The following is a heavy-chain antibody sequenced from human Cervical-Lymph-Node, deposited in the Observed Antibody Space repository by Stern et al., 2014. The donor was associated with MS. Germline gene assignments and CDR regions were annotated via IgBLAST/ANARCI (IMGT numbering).Heavy chain of an antibody. V-gene: IGHV3-30*18. Sequence: VQLVESGGGVVQPGGSLRLSCAGSGFSFSTYGMHWVRQAPGKGLEWVALISYDGSKKYYADSVKGRFTISRDNSKNTMYVQMNSLRLEDTAVYYCAKDRGSGWSLDYWGQGTLVVVSS. J-gene: IGHJ4*02. D-gene: IGHD6-19*01. CDR2: ISYDGSKK. CDR3: AKDRGSGWSLDY. CDR1: GFSFSTYG.